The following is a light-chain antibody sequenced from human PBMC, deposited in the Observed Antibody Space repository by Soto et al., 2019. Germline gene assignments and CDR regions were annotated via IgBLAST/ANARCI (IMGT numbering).Light chain of an antibody. CDR2: AAS. V-gene: IGKV1-39*01. J-gene: IGKJ4*01. Sequence: DIQMTQSPSSLSASVGDRVTITCRASQSISSYLNWYQQKPGKAPKLLIYAASSLQSGVPSRFSGSGSGTDFTLTISSLQPEDFATYYCQQGYSIPLTFGGGTKVDIK. CDR3: QQGYSIPLT. CDR1: QSISSY.